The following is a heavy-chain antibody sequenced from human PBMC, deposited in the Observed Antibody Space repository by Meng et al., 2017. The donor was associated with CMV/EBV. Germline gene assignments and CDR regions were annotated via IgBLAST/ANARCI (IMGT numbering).Heavy chain of an antibody. CDR3: AISERAYYDILTGYYNVAFDI. D-gene: IGHD3-9*01. Sequence: SETLSLTCTVPGGSISSSSYYWGWIRQPPGKGLEWIGSIYYSGSTYYNPSLKSRVTISVDTSKNQFSLKLSSVTAADTAVYYCAISERAYYDILTGYYNVAFDIWGQGTMVTVSS. J-gene: IGHJ3*02. V-gene: IGHV4-39*07. CDR1: GGSISSSSYY. CDR2: IYYSGST.